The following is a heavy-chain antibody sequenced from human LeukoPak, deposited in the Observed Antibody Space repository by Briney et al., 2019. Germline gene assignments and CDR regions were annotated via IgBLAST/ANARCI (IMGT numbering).Heavy chain of an antibody. CDR3: AKEGRPRYCSGGSCYRDAFGI. CDR2: ISYDGSNK. V-gene: IGHV3-30*18. J-gene: IGHJ3*02. CDR1: GFTFSSYG. Sequence: PGRSLRLSCAASGFTFSSYGMHWVRQAPGKGLEWVAVISYDGSNKYYGDSVKGRFTISRDISKNTLYLQMNSLRAEDTAVYYCAKEGRPRYCSGGSCYRDAFGIWGQGTMVTVSS. D-gene: IGHD2-15*01.